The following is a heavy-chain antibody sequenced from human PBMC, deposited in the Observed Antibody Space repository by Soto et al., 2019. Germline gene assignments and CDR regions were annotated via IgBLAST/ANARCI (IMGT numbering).Heavy chain of an antibody. CDR2: IYPGDSDT. CDR3: ARLPSQCSGGSCYFDP. J-gene: IGHJ5*02. CDR1: GYSFTSYW. Sequence: GESLKISCKGSGYSFTSYWIGWVRQMPGKGLEWMGIIYPGDSDTRYSPSFQGQVTISADKSISTAYLQWSSLKASDTAVYYCARLPSQCSGGSCYFDPWGQGTLVTVSS. V-gene: IGHV5-51*01. D-gene: IGHD2-15*01.